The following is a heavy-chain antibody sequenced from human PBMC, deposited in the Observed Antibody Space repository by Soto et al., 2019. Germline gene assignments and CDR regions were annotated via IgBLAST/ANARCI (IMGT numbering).Heavy chain of an antibody. CDR2: IKQDGSEK. J-gene: IGHJ6*02. Sequence: GGSLRLSCAASGFTFSSYWMSWVRQAPGKGLEWVANIKQDGSEKYYVDSVKGRFTISRDNAKNSLYLQMNSLRAEDTAVYYCARERLAAAGRYYYYGMDVWGQGTTVTVS. D-gene: IGHD6-13*01. V-gene: IGHV3-7*03. CDR3: ARERLAAAGRYYYYGMDV. CDR1: GFTFSSYW.